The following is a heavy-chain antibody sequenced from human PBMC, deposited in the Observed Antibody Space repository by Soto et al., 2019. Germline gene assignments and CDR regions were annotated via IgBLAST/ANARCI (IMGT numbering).Heavy chain of an antibody. D-gene: IGHD3-3*01. Sequence: ASVKVSCKASGHTFTSYGISWVRQAPGQGLEWMGWISAYNGNTNYAQKLQGRVTMTTDTSTSTAYMELRSLRSDDTAVYYCASTMRYDFWSGSDRFDYWGQGTLVTVSS. J-gene: IGHJ4*02. CDR2: ISAYNGNT. V-gene: IGHV1-18*01. CDR1: GHTFTSYG. CDR3: ASTMRYDFWSGSDRFDY.